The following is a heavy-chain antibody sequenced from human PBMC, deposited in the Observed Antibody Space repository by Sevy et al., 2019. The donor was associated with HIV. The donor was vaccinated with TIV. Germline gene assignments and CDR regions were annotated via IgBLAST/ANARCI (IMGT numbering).Heavy chain of an antibody. Sequence: GGSLRLSCAASGFTLSPYDMHCVRQAPGKGLEWVAVISHDGSNKYYADSVKGRFTISRDNSKNTLYLQMNSLRAEDTAVYYCARGERISMVRGIIPSFDYWGQGTLVTVSS. CDR1: GFTLSPYD. D-gene: IGHD3-10*01. CDR3: ARGERISMVRGIIPSFDY. J-gene: IGHJ4*02. CDR2: ISHDGSNK. V-gene: IGHV3-30-3*01.